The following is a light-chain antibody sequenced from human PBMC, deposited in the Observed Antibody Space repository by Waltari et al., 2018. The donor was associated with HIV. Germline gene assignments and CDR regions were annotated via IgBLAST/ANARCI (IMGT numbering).Light chain of an antibody. CDR3: QSYDISLSGWV. CDR1: SSNTGAGYD. Sequence: QSVLTQPPSVSGAPGQRVTISCTGNSSNTGAGYDVHWYQQLPGTAPKVLIYGNNNRPSGGPDRFSGSKSSTSASLAITGLQAEDEADYYCQSYDISLSGWVFGGGTKLTVL. CDR2: GNN. J-gene: IGLJ3*02. V-gene: IGLV1-40*01.